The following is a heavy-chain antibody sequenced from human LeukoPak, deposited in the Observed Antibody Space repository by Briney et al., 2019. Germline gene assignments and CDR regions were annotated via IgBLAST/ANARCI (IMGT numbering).Heavy chain of an antibody. CDR2: INPNSGGT. D-gene: IGHD3-9*01. Sequence: ASLKVSCKASGYTFTGYYIHWVRQAPGQGLEWMGWINPNSGGTNYAQKFQGRVTMTRDTSISTAYMEVSRLRSDDTAVYYCARATFYDTLTGQVAPAAEYFQHWGQGTLVTVSS. J-gene: IGHJ1*01. V-gene: IGHV1-2*02. CDR1: GYTFTGYY. CDR3: ARATFYDTLTGQVAPAAEYFQH.